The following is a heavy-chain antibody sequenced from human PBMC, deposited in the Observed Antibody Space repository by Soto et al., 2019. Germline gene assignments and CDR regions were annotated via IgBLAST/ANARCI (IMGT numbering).Heavy chain of an antibody. CDR1: GGSISSGGYY. CDR3: ARGSDFLYYYGMDV. J-gene: IGHJ6*02. D-gene: IGHD5-12*01. V-gene: IGHV4-31*03. CDR2: ISYSGST. Sequence: SETLSLTCTVSGGSISSGGYYWSWIRQHPGKGLEWIGYISYSGSTYYNPSLESRVTISVDTSKNQFSLKLSSVTAADTAVYYCARGSDFLYYYGMDVWGQGTTVTVSS.